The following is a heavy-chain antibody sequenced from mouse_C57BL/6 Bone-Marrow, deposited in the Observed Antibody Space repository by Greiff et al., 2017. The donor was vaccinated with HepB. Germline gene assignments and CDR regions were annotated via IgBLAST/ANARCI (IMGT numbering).Heavy chain of an antibody. Sequence: EVKLMESGPGLVKPSQSLSLTCSVTGYSITSGYYWNWIRQFPGNKLEWMGYISYDGSNNYNPSLKYRISITRDTSKNQFFLKLNSVTTEDTATYYCARDGAVGDFDYWGQGTTLTVSS. CDR2: ISYDGSN. CDR1: GYSITSGYY. CDR3: ARDGAVGDFDY. J-gene: IGHJ2*01. V-gene: IGHV3-6*01. D-gene: IGHD1-1*01.